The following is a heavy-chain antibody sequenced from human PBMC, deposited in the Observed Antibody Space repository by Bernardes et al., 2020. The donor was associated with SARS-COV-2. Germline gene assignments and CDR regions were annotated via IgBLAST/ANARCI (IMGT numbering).Heavy chain of an antibody. CDR2: FYSSGST. D-gene: IGHD1-26*01. CDR3: AGSSCGIDCFIGGLRSCDYGMDG. V-gene: IGHV4-39*01. CDR1: GGSISSSSYY. J-gene: IGHJ6*04. Sequence: SEPLSLTCTVSGGSISSSSYYWGWIRQPPGKGLEWIVSFYSSGSTYYNPSLQSLVTESVDTSKNQFSLRLSSVTAADTAVYYCAGSSCGIDCFIGGLRSCDYGMDGWGEGNTVTVSA.